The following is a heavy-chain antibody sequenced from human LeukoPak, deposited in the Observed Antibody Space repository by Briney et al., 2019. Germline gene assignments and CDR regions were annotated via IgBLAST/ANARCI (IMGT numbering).Heavy chain of an antibody. J-gene: IGHJ4*02. CDR2: ISSSGTTM. CDR1: KFTFSDSY. V-gene: IGHV3-11*01. CDR3: AKERMTTVITDY. D-gene: IGHD4-17*01. Sequence: GGSLRLSCAASKFTFSDSYMGWMRQAPGKGLEWVSYISSSGTTMYYADSVKGRFTISRDNAKNSLYLQMNSLRAEDTAVYYCAKERMTTVITDYWGQGTLVTVSS.